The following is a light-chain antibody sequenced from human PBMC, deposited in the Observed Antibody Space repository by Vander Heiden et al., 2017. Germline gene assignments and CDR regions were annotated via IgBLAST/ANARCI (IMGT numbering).Light chain of an antibody. CDR2: KAS. J-gene: IGKJ1*01. Sequence: DIQMTQSPSTLSASVGDRVTITCRASQSISSWLAWYQQKPGKAPKLLIYKASSLESGVPSRFSGSGSGTEFTLTISSLQPDDFATYYCQQDNNYFWTFGQGTKVEIK. CDR1: QSISSW. CDR3: QQDNNYFWT. V-gene: IGKV1-5*03.